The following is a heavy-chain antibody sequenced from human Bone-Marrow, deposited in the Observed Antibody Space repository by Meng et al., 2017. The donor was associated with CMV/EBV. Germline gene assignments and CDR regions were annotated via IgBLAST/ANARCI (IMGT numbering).Heavy chain of an antibody. CDR2: ISSSSSYI. CDR1: GFTFSSYT. J-gene: IGHJ4*02. Sequence: GESLKISCAASGFTFSSYTINWVRQAPGKGLEWVSCISSSSSYIYYADSVKGRFTISRDNANNSLYLQMNSLRAEGKAVYYCAREGYYYNSGGFAYWGPGTLVTVSS. D-gene: IGHD3-22*01. V-gene: IGHV3-21*01. CDR3: AREGYYYNSGGFAY.